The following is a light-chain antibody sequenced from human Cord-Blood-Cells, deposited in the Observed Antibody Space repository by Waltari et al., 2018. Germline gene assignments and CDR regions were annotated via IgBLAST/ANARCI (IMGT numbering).Light chain of an antibody. V-gene: IGKV3-11*01. J-gene: IGKJ4*01. CDR3: QQRSNWPRLT. Sequence: EIVLPQSPATLSFSPGERSTLSCRASQIVSSYLAWYQQKPGQAPRLLIYDASNRATGIPARFSGSGSGTDFTLTISSLEPEDFAVYYCQQRSNWPRLTFGGGTKVEIK. CDR2: DAS. CDR1: QIVSSY.